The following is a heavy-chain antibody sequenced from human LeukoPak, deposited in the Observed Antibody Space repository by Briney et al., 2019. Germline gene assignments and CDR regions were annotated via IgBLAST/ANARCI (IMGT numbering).Heavy chain of an antibody. Sequence: GGSLRLSCAASGFTFSSYGMHWVRQAPGKGLEWVAVISYDGSNKYYADSVKGRFTISRDNSKNTLYLQMNSLRAEDTAVYYCATWDYYYYDMDVWGKGTTVTVSS. CDR2: ISYDGSNK. V-gene: IGHV3-30*03. CDR1: GFTFSSYG. D-gene: IGHD3-16*01. CDR3: ATWDYYYYDMDV. J-gene: IGHJ6*03.